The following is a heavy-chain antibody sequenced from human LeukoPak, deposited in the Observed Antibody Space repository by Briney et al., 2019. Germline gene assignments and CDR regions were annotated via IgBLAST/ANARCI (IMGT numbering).Heavy chain of an antibody. D-gene: IGHD3-16*01. CDR2: IYHSGST. CDR1: GGSISSRSYY. J-gene: IGHJ4*02. V-gene: IGHV4-39*07. Sequence: SETLSLTCTVSGGSISSRSYYWGWIRQPPGKGLEWIGCIYHSGSTYYDPPRKSRVTISVDTSKTQFSLKLSSVTAADTAVYYCARGNAVWGSYSSFYWGQGTLVTVSS. CDR3: ARGNAVWGSYSSFY.